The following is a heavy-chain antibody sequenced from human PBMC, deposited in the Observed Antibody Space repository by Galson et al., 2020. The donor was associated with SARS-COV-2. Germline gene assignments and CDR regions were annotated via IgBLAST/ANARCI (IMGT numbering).Heavy chain of an antibody. CDR3: ANLPWARAGKDF. CDR1: GFAFSNYP. CDR2: IIGSGDSK. J-gene: IGHJ4*02. D-gene: IGHD1-1*01. Sequence: GGSLRLSCAASGFAFSNYPMTWVRQAPGKGLEWVSTIIGSGDSKFYSDSVRGRFTIPRDNSKNTLHLQMNSLGAEDTAVDYCANLPWARAGKDFWGQGTLVTVSS. V-gene: IGHV3-23*01.